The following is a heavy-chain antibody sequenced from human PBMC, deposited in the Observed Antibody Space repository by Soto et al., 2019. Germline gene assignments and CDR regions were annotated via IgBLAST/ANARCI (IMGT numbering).Heavy chain of an antibody. CDR3: ASMGIQLWFAYYYYGLDV. CDR1: GFTVSSNY. V-gene: IGHV3-53*01. D-gene: IGHD5-18*01. CDR2: IYSGGST. Sequence: GSLRLSCAASGFTVSSNYMSWVRQAPGKGLEWVSVIYSGGSTYYADSVKGRFTISRDNSKNTLFLQMNSLRAEDTAVYYCASMGIQLWFAYYYYGLDVWGQGTTVTVSS. J-gene: IGHJ6*02.